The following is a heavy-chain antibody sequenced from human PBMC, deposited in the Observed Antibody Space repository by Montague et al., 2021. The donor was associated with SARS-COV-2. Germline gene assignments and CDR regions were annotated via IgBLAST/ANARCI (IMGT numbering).Heavy chain of an antibody. V-gene: IGHV3-7*01. D-gene: IGHD2-2*01. Sequence: SLRLSCAASRFSFSSYRMTWIRQAPGKEPEWVATIDRDGYEVYYVDSVKGRFTISRDNARNSLYLQLTSLRGEDTAVYYCARGGRGTSYYWEYWGQGTLVTVSS. CDR2: IDRDGYEV. CDR1: RFSFSSYR. J-gene: IGHJ4*02. CDR3: ARGGRGTSYYWEY.